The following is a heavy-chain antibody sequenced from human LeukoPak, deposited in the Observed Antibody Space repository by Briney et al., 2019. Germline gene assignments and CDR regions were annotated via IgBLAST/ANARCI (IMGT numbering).Heavy chain of an antibody. Sequence: GASVKVSCKASGYTFTGYYMHWVRRAPGQGLEWMGWINPNSGGTNYAQKFQGRVTMTRDTSISTAYMELSRVRSDDTAVYYCASHTTTVTTSWFDPWGQGTLVTVSS. J-gene: IGHJ5*02. CDR3: ASHTTTVTTSWFDP. CDR2: INPNSGGT. CDR1: GYTFTGYY. V-gene: IGHV1-2*02. D-gene: IGHD4-17*01.